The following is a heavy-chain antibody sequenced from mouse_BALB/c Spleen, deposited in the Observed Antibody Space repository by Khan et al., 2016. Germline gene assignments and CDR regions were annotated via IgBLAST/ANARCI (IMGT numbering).Heavy chain of an antibody. CDR1: GYTFTNYG. Sequence: QIQLVQSGPELKKPGETVKISCKASGYTFTNYGMNWVKQAPGKGLKWMGWINTNTGEPTYAEEFKGRFAFSLETSASTAYLQINNLKNEDTATYFCARLREFITTALYAMDYWGQGTSVTVSS. CDR3: ARLREFITTALYAMDY. CDR2: INTNTGEP. V-gene: IGHV9-3*02. J-gene: IGHJ4*01. D-gene: IGHD1-2*01.